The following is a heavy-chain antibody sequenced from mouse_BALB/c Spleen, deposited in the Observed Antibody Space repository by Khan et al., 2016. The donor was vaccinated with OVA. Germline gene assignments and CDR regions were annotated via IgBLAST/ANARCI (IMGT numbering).Heavy chain of an antibody. J-gene: IGHJ4*01. CDR2: ISNGGGST. D-gene: IGHD2-10*02. CDR1: GFTFSDYY. Sequence: EVELVESGGGLVQPGGSLKLSCATSGFTFSDYYMYWVRQTPEKGLEWVAYISNGGGSTYYPGTVKGRFTISRDNATNTLYLQRRRLRTEDAAMYYCARHGYGKEDAMDYWGQGTSVTVSA. CDR3: ARHGYGKEDAMDY. V-gene: IGHV5-12*02.